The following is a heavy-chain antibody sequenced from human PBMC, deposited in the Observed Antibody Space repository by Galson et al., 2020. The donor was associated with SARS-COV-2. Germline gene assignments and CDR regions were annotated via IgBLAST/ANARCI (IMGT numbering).Heavy chain of an antibody. CDR3: ATSPYVLYNWNDLPTFANWFDP. V-gene: IGHV1-24*01. CDR2: FDPEDGET. D-gene: IGHD1-1*01. CDR1: GYTLTELS. Sequence: ASVKVSCKVSGYTLTELSMHWVRQAPGKGLEWMGGFDPEDGETIYAQKFQGRVTMTEDTSTDTAYMELSSLRSEDTAVYYCATSPYVLYNWNDLPTFANWFDPWGQGTLVTVSS. J-gene: IGHJ5*02.